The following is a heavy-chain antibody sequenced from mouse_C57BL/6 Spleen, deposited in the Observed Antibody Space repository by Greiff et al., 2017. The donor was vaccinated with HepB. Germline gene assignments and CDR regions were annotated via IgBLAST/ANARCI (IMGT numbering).Heavy chain of an antibody. J-gene: IGHJ2*01. Sequence: VQLQQSGAELVRPGASVKLSCTASGFNIKDDYMHWVKQRPEQGLEWIGWIDPENGDTEYASKFQGKATITADTSSNTAYLQLSSLTSEDTAVYYCTSPVVGTRYFDYWGQGTTLTVSS. CDR2: IDPENGDT. CDR3: TSPVVGTRYFDY. D-gene: IGHD1-1*01. V-gene: IGHV14-4*01. CDR1: GFNIKDDY.